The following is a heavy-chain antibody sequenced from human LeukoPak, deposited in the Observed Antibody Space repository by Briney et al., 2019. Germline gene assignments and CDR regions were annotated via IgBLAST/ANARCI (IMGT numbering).Heavy chain of an antibody. CDR1: GFTFSSYS. CDR3: ARDRFSHYYGSGSPPDY. Sequence: PGGSLRLSCAASGFTFSSYSMNWVRQAPGKGLEWVSSISSSSSYIYYADSVKGRFTISRDNAKNSLYLQMNSLRAEDTAVYYCARDRFSHYYGSGSPPDYWGQGTLVTVSS. D-gene: IGHD3-10*01. V-gene: IGHV3-21*01. J-gene: IGHJ4*02. CDR2: ISSSSSYI.